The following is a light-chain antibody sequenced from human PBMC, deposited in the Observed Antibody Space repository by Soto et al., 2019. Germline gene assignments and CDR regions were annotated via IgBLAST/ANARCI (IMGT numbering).Light chain of an antibody. CDR3: GTWDSSLSAYV. CDR1: SSNIGNNY. V-gene: IGLV1-51*01. Sequence: QSVLTQPPSVSAAPGQKVTISCSGSSSNIGNNYVSWYQQLPGTAPKLLIHDNNKRPSGIPDRFSGSKSGTSATLGITGLQTGDEADYYCGTWDSSLSAYVFGTGNKVTVL. CDR2: DNN. J-gene: IGLJ1*01.